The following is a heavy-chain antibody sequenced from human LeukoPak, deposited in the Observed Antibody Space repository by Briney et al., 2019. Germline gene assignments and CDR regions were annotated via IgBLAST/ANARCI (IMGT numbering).Heavy chain of an antibody. J-gene: IGHJ5*02. CDR1: GFTFSSYE. D-gene: IGHD3-10*01. V-gene: IGHV3-48*03. CDR2: ISSSGSTI. CDR3: ASRRGVYRDWFDP. Sequence: GGSLRLSCAASGFTFSSYEMNWVRQAPGKGLEWVSYISSSGSTIYYADSVKGRFTISRDNAENSLYLQMNSLRAEDTAVYYCASRRGVYRDWFDPWGQGTLVTVSS.